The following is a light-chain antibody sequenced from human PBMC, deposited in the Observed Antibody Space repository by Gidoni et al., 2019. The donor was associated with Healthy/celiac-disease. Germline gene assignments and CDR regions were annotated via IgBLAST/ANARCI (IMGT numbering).Light chain of an antibody. Sequence: IVMTQSLATLSVSPGERATLSCRASQSVSSNLAWYQQKPGQAPRLLIYGASTRATGIRARFSGSRSRTEFTLTISSLQSRGFAVYYCQQYNSWPPLYTFXQXTKLEIK. V-gene: IGKV3-15*01. J-gene: IGKJ2*01. CDR3: QQYNSWPPLYT. CDR1: QSVSSN. CDR2: GAS.